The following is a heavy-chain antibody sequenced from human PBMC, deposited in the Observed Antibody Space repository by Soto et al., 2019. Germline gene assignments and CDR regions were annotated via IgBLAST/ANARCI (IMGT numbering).Heavy chain of an antibody. J-gene: IGHJ3*02. D-gene: IGHD3-16*01. Sequence: GGSLRLSCAASGFTFSSYSMNWVRQAPGKGLEWVSYISSSSSTIYYADSVKGRFTISRDNAKNSLYLQMNSLRAEDTAVYYCARDNPHPGDPDAFDIWGQGTMVTVSS. CDR2: ISSSSSTI. CDR3: ARDNPHPGDPDAFDI. CDR1: GFTFSSYS. V-gene: IGHV3-48*01.